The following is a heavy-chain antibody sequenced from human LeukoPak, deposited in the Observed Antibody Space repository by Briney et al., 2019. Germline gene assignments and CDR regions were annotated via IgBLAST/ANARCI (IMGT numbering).Heavy chain of an antibody. CDR3: ARACWGDFWSGSNNWFDP. CDR1: GYTFTSYD. J-gene: IGHJ5*02. CDR2: MNPNSGNT. Sequence: ASAKVSCKASGYTFTSYDINWVRQATGQGLEWMGWMNPNSGNTGYAQKFQGRVTMARNTSISTAYMELSSLRSEDTAVYYCARACWGDFWSGSNNWFDPWGQGTLVTVSS. D-gene: IGHD3-3*01. V-gene: IGHV1-8*01.